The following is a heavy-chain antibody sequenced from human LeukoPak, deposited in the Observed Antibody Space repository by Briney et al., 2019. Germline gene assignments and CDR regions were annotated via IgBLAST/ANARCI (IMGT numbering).Heavy chain of an antibody. Sequence: PSETLSLTCSVSGGSISNDYWSWIRQPPGKGLEWIGHIYYSGSTNYNPSLKSRVTISVDTSKSQFSLKLSSVTAADTAVYYCARLSGRSDGPEFDPWGQGTLVTVSS. CDR3: ARLSGRSDGPEFDP. V-gene: IGHV4-59*08. CDR2: IYYSGST. J-gene: IGHJ5*02. CDR1: GGSISNDY. D-gene: IGHD6-25*01.